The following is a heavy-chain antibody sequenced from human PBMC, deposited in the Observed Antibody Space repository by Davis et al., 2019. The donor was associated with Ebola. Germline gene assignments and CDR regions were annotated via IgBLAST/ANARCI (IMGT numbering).Heavy chain of an antibody. CDR3: AEGGTNNFLGAN. D-gene: IGHD2-8*01. Sequence: GESLKISCAASGFTFSNFAMSWVRQAPGGGLEWVAGIKATGADIKYADSVRGRFPISRDDSKNTLYLQMDSLRAEDTAVFYCAEGGTNNFLGANWGQGTLVTVSS. V-gene: IGHV3-23*01. J-gene: IGHJ4*02. CDR2: IKATGADI. CDR1: GFTFSNFA.